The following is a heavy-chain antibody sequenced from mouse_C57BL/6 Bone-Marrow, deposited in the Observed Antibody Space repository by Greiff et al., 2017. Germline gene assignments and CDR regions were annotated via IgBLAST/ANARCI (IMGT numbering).Heavy chain of an antibody. CDR2: INSDGGST. CDR1: EYEFPSHD. J-gene: IGHJ2*01. V-gene: IGHV5-2*01. CDR3: ARRSYGYDDVLDY. Sequence: EVKLMESGGGLVQPGESLKLSCESNEYEFPSHDMSWVRKTPEKRLELVAAINSDGGSTYYPDTMESRFIISRDNTKKTLYLQMSSLRSEDTALYYCARRSYGYDDVLDYWGQGTTLTVSS. D-gene: IGHD2-2*01.